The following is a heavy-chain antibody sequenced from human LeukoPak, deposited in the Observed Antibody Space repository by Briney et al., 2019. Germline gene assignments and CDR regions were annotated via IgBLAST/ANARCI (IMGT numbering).Heavy chain of an antibody. D-gene: IGHD2-2*01. J-gene: IGHJ3*02. CDR2: IYTSGST. CDR3: AREGRIVPSANVFSQAFDI. Sequence: SETLSLTCTVSGGSISSYYWSWIRQPAGKGLEWIGRIYTSGSTNYNPSLKSRVTMSVDTSKNQFSLKLSSVTAADTAVYYCAREGRIVPSANVFSQAFDIWGQGTMVTVSS. CDR1: GGSISSYY. V-gene: IGHV4-4*07.